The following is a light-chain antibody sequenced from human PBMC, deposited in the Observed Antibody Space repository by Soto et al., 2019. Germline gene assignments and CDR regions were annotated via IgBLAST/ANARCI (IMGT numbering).Light chain of an antibody. V-gene: IGLV2-11*01. CDR3: CSYAGSPRYV. Sequence: QSALTQPRSVSGSPGQSVTISCTGTSSDVGGYNYVSWYQQHPGKAPKVMMYDVSERPSAVADRLSGSKSGNTASLTISGLRAEDAADSCRCSYAGSPRYVFGTGTKVTVL. CDR1: SSDVGGYNY. J-gene: IGLJ1*01. CDR2: DVS.